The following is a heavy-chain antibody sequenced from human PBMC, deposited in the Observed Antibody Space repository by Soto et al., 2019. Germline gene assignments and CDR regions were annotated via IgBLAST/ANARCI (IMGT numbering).Heavy chain of an antibody. CDR3: XXXVSQYTPLALFDY. CDR1: GFTFSSYA. D-gene: IGHD5-18*01. V-gene: IGHV3-23*01. CDR2: ISGSDGRT. J-gene: IGHJ4*02. Sequence: EVQLLESGGGLVRPGGSLRLSCAASGFTFSSYAMSWVRQAPGKGLEWVSTISGSDGRTYSTDSVKGRFTISRDNSRNTAYLQMNSLRVXDTAVYYXXXXVSQYTPLALFDYWGRGTLVTVSS.